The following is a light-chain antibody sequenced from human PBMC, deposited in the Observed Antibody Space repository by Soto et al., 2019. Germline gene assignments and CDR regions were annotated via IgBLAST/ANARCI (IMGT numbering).Light chain of an antibody. V-gene: IGLV2-11*01. Sequence: QSALTQPRSESGSHGQSVTISCTGTSSDVGGYDYVSWYQHHPGKAPKLLIYDVTTRPSGVPDRFSGSKSGNTASLAISGLQAEDEADYYCCSYAGSYNLIFGGGTKLTVL. CDR3: CSYAGSYNLI. J-gene: IGLJ2*01. CDR2: DVT. CDR1: SSDVGGYDY.